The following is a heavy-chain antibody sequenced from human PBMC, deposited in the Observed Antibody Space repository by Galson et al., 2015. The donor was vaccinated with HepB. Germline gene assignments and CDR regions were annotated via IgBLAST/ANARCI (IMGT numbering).Heavy chain of an antibody. D-gene: IGHD2-8*01. CDR3: AKDGAFYSNGVCGMDV. V-gene: IGHV3-30*18. CDR1: GFTFRNYG. J-gene: IGHJ6*04. Sequence: SLRLSCAASGFTFRNYGMHWVRQAPGKGLEWVAVISFDGSHKYYADSVKGRFSISRDNSKNTLYLQMNSLRAEDTAVYYCAKDGAFYSNGVCGMDVWGKGTTITVSS. CDR2: ISFDGSHK.